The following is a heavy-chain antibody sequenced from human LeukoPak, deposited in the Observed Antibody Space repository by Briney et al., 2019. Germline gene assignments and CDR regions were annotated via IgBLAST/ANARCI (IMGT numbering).Heavy chain of an antibody. D-gene: IGHD5-12*01. CDR3: ARLRHSGYDGEDAFDI. CDR1: GYTFTGYY. Sequence: ASVKVSCKASGYTFTGYYMHWVRQAPGQGLEWMGWINPNSGDTNYAQKFQGRVTMTRNTSISTAYMELSRLRSDDTAVYYCARLRHSGYDGEDAFDIWGQGTMVTVSS. CDR2: INPNSGDT. J-gene: IGHJ3*02. V-gene: IGHV1-2*02.